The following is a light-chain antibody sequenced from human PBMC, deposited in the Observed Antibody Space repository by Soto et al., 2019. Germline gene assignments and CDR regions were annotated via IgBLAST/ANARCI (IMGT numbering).Light chain of an antibody. CDR2: GAS. CDR3: LQDYSYPRT. J-gene: IGKJ1*01. Sequence: AIQMTQSPSSLSASVGGRVAMTCRASQGIRNDLAWYQQKPGEAPKLLIYGASNLQSGVPSRFIGSGSNTDFTLTISSLQPEDCAIYYCLQDYSYPRTFGLGTRVEIK. V-gene: IGKV1-6*01. CDR1: QGIRND.